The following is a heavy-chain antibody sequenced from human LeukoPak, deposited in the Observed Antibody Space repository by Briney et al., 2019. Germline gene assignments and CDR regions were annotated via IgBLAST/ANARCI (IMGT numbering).Heavy chain of an antibody. J-gene: IGHJ3*02. CDR2: IYYSGST. CDR3: ARERWFGDGDAFDI. Sequence: SETLSLTCTVSGGSISSYYWSWIRQPPGKGLEWIGYIYYSGSTNYNPSLKSRVTISVDTSKNQFSLKLSSVTAADTAVYYCARERWFGDGDAFDIWSQGTMVTVSS. D-gene: IGHD3-10*01. V-gene: IGHV4-59*01. CDR1: GGSISSYY.